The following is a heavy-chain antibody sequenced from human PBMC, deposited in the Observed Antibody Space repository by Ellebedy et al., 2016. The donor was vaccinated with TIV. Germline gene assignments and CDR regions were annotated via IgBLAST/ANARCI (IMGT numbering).Heavy chain of an antibody. J-gene: IGHJ6*02. CDR1: GYNFPSYG. CDR3: ARQGVYSSSWYRGYNYYGVDV. CDR2: ISVRNGDT. D-gene: IGHD6-13*01. Sequence: ASVKVSCKATGYNFPSYGVSWVRQAPGQGLEWMGWISVRNGDTKFAQKVQGRVTMTTDTSTATAYMELSSLRPDDTAVYYCARQGVYSSSWYRGYNYYGVDVWGQGTRVTVSS. V-gene: IGHV1-18*01.